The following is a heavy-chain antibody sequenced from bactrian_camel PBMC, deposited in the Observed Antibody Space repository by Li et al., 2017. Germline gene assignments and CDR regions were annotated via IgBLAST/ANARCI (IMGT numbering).Heavy chain of an antibody. CDR3: AAEREGPFLCLTATGDGNDWSQDYNY. J-gene: IGHJ4*01. D-gene: IGHD4*01. CDR2: IFAGGTTSV. V-gene: IGHV3S53*01. Sequence: HVQLVESGGGLVQAGGSLRLSCAASGYTSSSGFMGWHRQAPGQYREGVAAIFAGGTTSVYYADSVKGRFTISLDSAKSTMTLHMNSLEPEDSAMYYCAAEREGPFLCLTATGDGNDWSQDYNYWGQGTQVTVS. CDR1: GYTSSSGF.